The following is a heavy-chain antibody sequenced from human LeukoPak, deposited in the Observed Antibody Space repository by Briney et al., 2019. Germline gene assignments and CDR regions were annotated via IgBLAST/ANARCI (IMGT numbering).Heavy chain of an antibody. J-gene: IGHJ4*02. CDR1: GGSFSGYY. V-gene: IGHV4-34*01. CDR2: INHSGST. Sequence: SETLSLTCAVYGGSFSGYYWSWIRQPPGKGLEWIGEINHSGSTNYNPSLKSRVTISVDTSKNQFSLKLSSVTAADTAVYYCARLGRGIAARMAGVDYWGQGTLVTVSS. CDR3: ARLGRGIAARMAGVDY. D-gene: IGHD6-6*01.